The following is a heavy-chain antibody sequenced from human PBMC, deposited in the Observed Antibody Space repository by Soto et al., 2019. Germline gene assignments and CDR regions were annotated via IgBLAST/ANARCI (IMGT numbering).Heavy chain of an antibody. J-gene: IGHJ4*03. D-gene: IGHD1-26*01. CDR2: ISYDGSNK. CDR3: AACGGYFGY. Sequence: SLRLSCAASGFIFSRYGMHWARQAPGKGLEWVAVISYDGSNKNYADSVKGRFTISRDNSKNTLYLQMHSLRAEDTAVYYCAACGGYFGYWGQGTLVTVSS. CDR1: GFIFSRYG. V-gene: IGHV3-30*03.